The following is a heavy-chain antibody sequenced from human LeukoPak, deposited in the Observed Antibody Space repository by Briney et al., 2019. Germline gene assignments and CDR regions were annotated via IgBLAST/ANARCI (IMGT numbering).Heavy chain of an antibody. J-gene: IGHJ4*02. CDR2: IIPIFGTA. Sequence: EASVKVSCKASGGTFSSYAISWVRQAPGQGLEWMGGIIPIFGTANYAQKFQGRVTITADESTSTAYMELSSLRSEDTAVYYCARSYYYGSGSYCGYWGQGTLVTVSS. V-gene: IGHV1-69*13. D-gene: IGHD3-10*01. CDR1: GGTFSSYA. CDR3: ARSYYYGSGSYCGY.